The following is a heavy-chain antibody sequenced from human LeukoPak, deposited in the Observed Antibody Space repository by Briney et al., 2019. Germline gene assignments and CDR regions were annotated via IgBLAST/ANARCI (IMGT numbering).Heavy chain of an antibody. CDR1: GYTFTGYY. D-gene: IGHD4-23*01. Sequence: GASVKVSCKASGYTFTGYYMHWVRQAPGQGLEWMGWINPNSGGTNYAQKFQGRVTMTRDTSISTAYMELSRLRSDDTAVYYCARDDYGGNSFNPPFDYWGQGTLVTVSS. J-gene: IGHJ4*02. V-gene: IGHV1-2*02. CDR2: INPNSGGT. CDR3: ARDDYGGNSFNPPFDY.